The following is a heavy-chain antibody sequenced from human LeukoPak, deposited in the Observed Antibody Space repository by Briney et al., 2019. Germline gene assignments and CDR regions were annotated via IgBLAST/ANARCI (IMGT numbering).Heavy chain of an antibody. CDR3: ARDFPTMVRGVIISTFDY. J-gene: IGHJ4*02. V-gene: IGHV7-4-1*02. CDR1: GYTFTSYA. CDR2: INTSTGNP. D-gene: IGHD3-10*01. Sequence: GASVKVSCKASGYTFTSYAMNWVRQAPGQGLEWMGWINTSTGNPTYAQGFTGRFVFSLDTSVSTAYLQISSLKAEDTAVYYCARDFPTMVRGVIISTFDYWGQGTLVTVSS.